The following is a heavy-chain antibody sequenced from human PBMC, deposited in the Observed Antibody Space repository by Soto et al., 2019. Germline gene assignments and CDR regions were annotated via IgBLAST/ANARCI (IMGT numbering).Heavy chain of an antibody. CDR2: IYYSGST. CDR3: ARLAGGYCTNGVCYLFDY. J-gene: IGHJ4*02. CDR1: GGSISSSSYY. V-gene: IGHV4-39*01. D-gene: IGHD2-8*01. Sequence: SLTCTVSGGSISSSSYYWGWIRQPPGKGLEWIGSIYYSGSTYYNPSLKSRVTISVDTSKNQFSLKLSSVTAADTAVYYCARLAGGYCTNGVCYLFDYWGQGTLVTVYS.